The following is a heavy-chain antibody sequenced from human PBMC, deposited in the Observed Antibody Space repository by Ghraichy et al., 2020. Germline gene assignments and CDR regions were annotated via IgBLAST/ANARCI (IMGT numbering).Heavy chain of an antibody. CDR3: AKHAGYCSGGSCYARYYYYYMDV. CDR1: GFTFSSYA. J-gene: IGHJ6*03. V-gene: IGHV3-23*01. CDR2: ISGSGGST. D-gene: IGHD2-15*01. Sequence: GGSRRLSCAASGFTFSSYAMSWVRQAPGKGLEWVSAISGSGGSTYYADSVKGRFTISRDNSKNTLYLQMNSLRAEDTAVYYCAKHAGYCSGGSCYARYYYYYMDVWGKGTTVTVSS.